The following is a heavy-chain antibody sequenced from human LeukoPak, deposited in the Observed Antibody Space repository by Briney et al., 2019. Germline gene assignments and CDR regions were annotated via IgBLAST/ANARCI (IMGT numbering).Heavy chain of an antibody. D-gene: IGHD3-22*01. CDR1: GGSISSYY. CDR3: ASHIYYDSSGTENQDAFDI. V-gene: IGHV4-4*07. J-gene: IGHJ3*02. Sequence: SETLSLTCTVSGGSISSYYWSWIRQPAGKGLEWIGRIYTSGSTKYNPSLKSRVTMSVDTSKNQFSLKLSSVTAADTAVYYCASHIYYDSSGTENQDAFDIWGQGTMVTVSS. CDR2: IYTSGST.